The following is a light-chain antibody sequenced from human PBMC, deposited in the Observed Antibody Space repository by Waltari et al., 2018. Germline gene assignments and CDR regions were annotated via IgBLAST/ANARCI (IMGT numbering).Light chain of an antibody. CDR1: SSAVGGYNY. Sequence: QSALTQPAPVPGSPGQSITISCSGTSSAVGGYNYVSWYQQHPGKAPKLMIYDVTNRPSGVSDRFSGSKSGNTASLTISGLQAEDEADYYCSSYTSSGTRVFGGGTKLTVL. CDR3: SSYTSSGTRV. CDR2: DVT. V-gene: IGLV2-14*01. J-gene: IGLJ3*02.